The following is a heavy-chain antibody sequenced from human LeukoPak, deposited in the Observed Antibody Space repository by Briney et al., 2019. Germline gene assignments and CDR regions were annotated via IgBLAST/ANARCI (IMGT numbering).Heavy chain of an antibody. D-gene: IGHD2-2*01. V-gene: IGHV3-48*01. Sequence: PGGSLRLSCAASGFTFSSYSMNWVRQAPGKGLEWVSYISSSSSTIYYTDSVKGRFTISRDNAKNSLYLQMNSLRAEDTAVYYCARDVYCSSTSCHARYIGPHWFDPWGQGTLVTVSS. CDR2: ISSSSSTI. J-gene: IGHJ5*02. CDR1: GFTFSSYS. CDR3: ARDVYCSSTSCHARYIGPHWFDP.